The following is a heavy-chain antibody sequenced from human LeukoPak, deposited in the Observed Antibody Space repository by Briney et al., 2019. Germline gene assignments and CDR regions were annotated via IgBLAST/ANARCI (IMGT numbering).Heavy chain of an antibody. CDR2: INHSGST. CDR3: ARSPRGDIVVVPAAFFFDY. D-gene: IGHD2-2*01. V-gene: IGHV4-34*01. CDR1: GGSFSGYY. Sequence: PSETLSLTCAVYGGSFSGYYWSWIRQPPGKGLEWIGEINHSGSTNHNPSLKSRVTISVDTSKNQFSLKLSSVTAADTAVYYCARSPRGDIVVVPAAFFFDYWGQGTLVTVSS. J-gene: IGHJ4*02.